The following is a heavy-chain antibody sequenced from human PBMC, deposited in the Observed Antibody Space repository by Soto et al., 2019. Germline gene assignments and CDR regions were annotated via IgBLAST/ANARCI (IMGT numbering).Heavy chain of an antibody. V-gene: IGHV3-20*04. CDR1: GFRFDDFG. Sequence: EVELVESGGGVVRPGGSLRLSCAASGFRFDDFGMSWVRQAPGKGLEWVSGITWNSGSTGYADSVKGRFRIFRDNAKNSLYLQMDSLSAEDTGFYYCARDGGVAVAVNAFDLWGQGTMVTVSS. CDR2: ITWNSGST. D-gene: IGHD6-19*01. CDR3: ARDGGVAVAVNAFDL. J-gene: IGHJ3*01.